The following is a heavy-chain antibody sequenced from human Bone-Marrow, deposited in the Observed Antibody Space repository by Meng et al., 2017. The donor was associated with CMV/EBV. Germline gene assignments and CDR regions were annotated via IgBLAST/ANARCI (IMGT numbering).Heavy chain of an antibody. CDR2: MNPNSGNT. V-gene: IGHV1-8*01. CDR1: GYTFTSYD. CDR3: AIIGAIYYGDPNFDY. Sequence: ASVKVSCKASGYTFTSYDINWVRQATGQGLEWMGWMNPNSGNTGYAQKFQGRVTMTRNTSISKAYMELSSLISEATAVYYCAIIGAIYYGDPNFDYWGQGALVTVSS. D-gene: IGHD4-17*01. J-gene: IGHJ4*02.